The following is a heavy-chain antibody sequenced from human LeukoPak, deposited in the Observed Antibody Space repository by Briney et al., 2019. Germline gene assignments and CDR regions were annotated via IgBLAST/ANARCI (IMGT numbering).Heavy chain of an antibody. V-gene: IGHV1-2*02. Sequence: ASVKVSCKASGYTFTDHFIHWVRQAPGQGLEWMGWIRPDGDTKYAVNFQGRVTMTRDTSISTAYMELTRLTLDDTAVYYCTRDWGPSTGNFHYDAFDIWGQGTMVTVSS. D-gene: IGHD2-8*02. CDR1: GYTFTDHF. J-gene: IGHJ3*02. CDR2: IRPDGDT. CDR3: TRDWGPSTGNFHYDAFDI.